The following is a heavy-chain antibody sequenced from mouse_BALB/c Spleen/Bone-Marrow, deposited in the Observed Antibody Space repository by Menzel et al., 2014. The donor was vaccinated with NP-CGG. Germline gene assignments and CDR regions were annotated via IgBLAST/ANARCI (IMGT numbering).Heavy chain of an antibody. J-gene: IGHJ4*01. CDR1: GYTFTDYA. D-gene: IGHD2-14*01. CDR3: ARSGKVRNAMDY. Sequence: VQLVESGAELVRPGVSVKISCKGSGYTFTDYAVHWVKQSHTKSLEWIGLISSYYGDATYNQKFKGKATMTVDKSSSTAFLELARLTSEDSAIYYCARSGKVRNAMDYWGQGTSVTVSS. CDR2: ISSYYGDA. V-gene: IGHV1-67*01.